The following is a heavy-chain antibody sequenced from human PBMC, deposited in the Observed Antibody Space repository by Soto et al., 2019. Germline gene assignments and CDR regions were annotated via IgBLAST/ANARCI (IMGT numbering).Heavy chain of an antibody. V-gene: IGHV5-51*01. D-gene: IGHD4-17*01. J-gene: IGHJ6*02. CDR1: GYSFTRYW. CDR2: IYPGDSDT. Sequence: PGESLKISCNGSGYSFTRYWIGWVRQMPGKGLEWMGIIYPGDSDTRYSPSFQGQVTISADKSISTAYLQWGSLKASDTAMYYCARHVDYGGNGQYYYGMDVWGQGTTVTVSS. CDR3: ARHVDYGGNGQYYYGMDV.